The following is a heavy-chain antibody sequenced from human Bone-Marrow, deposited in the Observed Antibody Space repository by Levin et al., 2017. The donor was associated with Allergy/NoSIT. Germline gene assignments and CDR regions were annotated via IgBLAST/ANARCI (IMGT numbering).Heavy chain of an antibody. Sequence: GGSLRLSCVASGFTFSNFWMSWVRQAPGKGLEGVANIKQDGSEQYYMDSVKGRFTITRDNAKNSMFLHLNSLRVEDTAVFYCARNHRADSGTYLDALDLWGQGTLVTVSS. CDR1: GFTFSNFW. CDR2: IKQDGSEQ. CDR3: ARNHRADSGTYLDALDL. V-gene: IGHV3-7*02. J-gene: IGHJ3*01. D-gene: IGHD3-10*01.